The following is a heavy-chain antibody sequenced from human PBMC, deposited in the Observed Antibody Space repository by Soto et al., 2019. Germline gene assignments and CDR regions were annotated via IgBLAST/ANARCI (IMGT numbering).Heavy chain of an antibody. CDR2: INAGNGNT. CDR3: ARAGRVAARPRIDYYYYYGMDV. CDR1: GYTFTSYA. D-gene: IGHD6-6*01. V-gene: IGHV1-3*01. J-gene: IGHJ6*02. Sequence: ASVKVSCKASGYTFTSYAMHWVRQAPGQRLEWMGWINAGNGNTKYSQKFQGRVTITRDTSASTAYMELSSLRSEDTAVYYCARAGRVAARPRIDYYYYYGMDVWGQGTTVTV.